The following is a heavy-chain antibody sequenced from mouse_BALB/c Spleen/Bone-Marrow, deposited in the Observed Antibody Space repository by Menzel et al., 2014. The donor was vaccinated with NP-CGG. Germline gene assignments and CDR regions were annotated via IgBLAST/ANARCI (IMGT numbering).Heavy chain of an antibody. CDR3: ARHYYGTSYVGYFDY. CDR2: IDPENGNT. Sequence: EVQLQQSGAELVRPGALVKLSCKASGFNIKDYYMHWVQQRPEQGLEWIGWIDPENGNTIYEPKFQGKASITADTSSNTAYLQLSSLTSEDTAVYYCARHYYGTSYVGYFDYWGQGTTLTVSS. J-gene: IGHJ2*01. V-gene: IGHV14-1*02. CDR1: GFNIKDYY. D-gene: IGHD1-1*01.